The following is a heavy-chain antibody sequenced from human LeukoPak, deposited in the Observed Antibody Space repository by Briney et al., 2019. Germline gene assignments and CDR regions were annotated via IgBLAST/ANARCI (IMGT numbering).Heavy chain of an antibody. V-gene: IGHV1-46*03. CDR3: ARDLSRYCSSTSCYSGWFDP. D-gene: IGHD2-2*01. J-gene: IGHJ5*02. Sequence: ASVKVSCKASGYTFTSYYMHWVRQAPGQGLEWMGIINPSGGSTSYAQKFQGRVTMTRDTSTSTVYMELSGLRSEDTAVYYCARDLSRYCSSTSCYSGWFDPWGQGTLVTVSS. CDR2: INPSGGST. CDR1: GYTFTSYY.